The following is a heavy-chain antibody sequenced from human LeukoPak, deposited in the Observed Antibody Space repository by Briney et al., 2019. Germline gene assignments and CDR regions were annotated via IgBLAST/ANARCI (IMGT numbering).Heavy chain of an antibody. CDR2: IYYSGST. D-gene: IGHD4-17*01. CDR3: ARARKSAYGDPPQVDY. V-gene: IGHV4-61*05. J-gene: IGHJ4*02. Sequence: SEALSLTCTVSGGSIDSSFYYWGWIRQPPGKGLEWIGYIYYSGSTNYNPSLKSRVTISVDTSKNQFSLKLSSVTAADTAVYYCARARKSAYGDPPQVDYWGQGTLVTVSS. CDR1: GGSIDSSFYY.